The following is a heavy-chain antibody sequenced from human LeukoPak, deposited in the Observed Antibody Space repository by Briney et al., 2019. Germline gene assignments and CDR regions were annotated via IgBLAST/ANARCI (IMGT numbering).Heavy chain of an antibody. V-gene: IGHV3-30*03. Sequence: GGSLRLSCAASGFTFSYYGLHWVRQGPGKGLEWVAVISYDGSNKYYADSVKGRFTISRDNSKNTAYLQMGSLRVEDMAVYYCARGGVYSDYVDYWGQGTLVTVSS. CDR3: ARGGVYSDYVDY. D-gene: IGHD4-11*01. CDR1: GFTFSYYG. J-gene: IGHJ4*02. CDR2: ISYDGSNK.